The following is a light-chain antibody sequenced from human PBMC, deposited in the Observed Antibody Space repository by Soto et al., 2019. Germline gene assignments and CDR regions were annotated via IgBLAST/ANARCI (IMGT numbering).Light chain of an antibody. CDR1: SSNIGAGYD. J-gene: IGLJ1*01. CDR2: GNS. V-gene: IGLV1-40*01. CDR3: QSYDNSLSVYV. Sequence: QSVLTQPPSVSGAPGQRVTISCTGSSSNIGAGYDVHWYQHLPGTAPKLLIYGNSNRPSGVPDRFSGSKSGTSASLAITGLQAEDEADYYCQSYDNSLSVYVFGTGTKVTVL.